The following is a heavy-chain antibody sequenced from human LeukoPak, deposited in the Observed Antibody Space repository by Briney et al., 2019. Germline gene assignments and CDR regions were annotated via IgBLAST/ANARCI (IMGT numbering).Heavy chain of an antibody. Sequence: SETLSLTCVVYGGSFSGYSWSWTRQPPGKGLEWIGQINHSGNTTYNPSYNPSLKSRVTISVDTSKNQFSLKLNSVTAADTAVYYCARGPYSPPPHGFDYWGQGTLVTVSS. CDR2: INHSGNT. J-gene: IGHJ4*02. D-gene: IGHD2-15*01. CDR3: ARGPYSPPPHGFDY. V-gene: IGHV4-34*01. CDR1: GGSFSGYS.